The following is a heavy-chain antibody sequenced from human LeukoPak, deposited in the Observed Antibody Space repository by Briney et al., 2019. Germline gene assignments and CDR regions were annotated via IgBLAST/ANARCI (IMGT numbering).Heavy chain of an antibody. CDR1: GYTFTSYG. D-gene: IGHD5-18*01. CDR3: ARGSGYSYGSADQGRYFDY. CDR2: ISAYNGNT. Sequence: ASVKVSCKASGYTFTSYGISWVRQAPGQGLEWMGWISAYNGNTNYAQKLQGRVTMTTDPSTSTAYMELRSLRSDDTAVYYCARGSGYSYGSADQGRYFDYWGQGTLVTVSS. J-gene: IGHJ4*02. V-gene: IGHV1-18*01.